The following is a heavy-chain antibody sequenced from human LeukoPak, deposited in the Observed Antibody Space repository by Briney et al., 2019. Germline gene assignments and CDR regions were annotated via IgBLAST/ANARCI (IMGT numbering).Heavy chain of an antibody. V-gene: IGHV4-34*01. Sequence: SETLSLTCAVYGGSFSGYYWSWIRQPPGKGLEWIGEINHSGSTNYNPSLKSRVTISVDTSKNQFSLKLSSVTAADTAVYYCAKGVRWLDYWGQGTLVTVPS. J-gene: IGHJ4*02. CDR1: GGSFSGYY. CDR3: AKGVRWLDY. CDR2: INHSGST. D-gene: IGHD5-12*01.